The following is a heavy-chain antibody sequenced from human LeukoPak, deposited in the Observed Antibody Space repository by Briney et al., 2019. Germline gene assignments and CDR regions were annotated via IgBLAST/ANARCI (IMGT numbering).Heavy chain of an antibody. V-gene: IGHV4-59*01. Sequence: SETLSLTCTVSGGSISSYYWSWIRQPPGKGLEWIGYIYYSESTNYNPSLKSRVTISVDTSKNQFSLKLSSVTAADTAVYYCARDLVGLGFDYWGQGTLVTVSS. CDR1: GGSISSYY. CDR3: ARDLVGLGFDY. CDR2: IYYSEST. D-gene: IGHD3-16*01. J-gene: IGHJ4*02.